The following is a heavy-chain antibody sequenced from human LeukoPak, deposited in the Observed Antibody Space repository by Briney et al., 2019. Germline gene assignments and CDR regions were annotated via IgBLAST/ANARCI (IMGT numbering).Heavy chain of an antibody. J-gene: IGHJ6*03. CDR3: AREPYGSGSFRTDYYYMDV. Sequence: VASVKVSCKASGYTFTGYYMHWVRQAPGQGLEWMGWIYPNSGGTNYAQKLQGRVTMTRDTSISTAYMELGRLTSDDTAVYYCAREPYGSGSFRTDYYYMDVWGKGTTVTISS. CDR2: IYPNSGGT. CDR1: GYTFTGYY. D-gene: IGHD3-10*01. V-gene: IGHV1-2*02.